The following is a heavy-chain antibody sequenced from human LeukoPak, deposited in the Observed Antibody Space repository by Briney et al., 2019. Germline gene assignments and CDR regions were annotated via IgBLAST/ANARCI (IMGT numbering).Heavy chain of an antibody. Sequence: RGSLRLSCATSGFSFSNCGMHWVRQAPGPGLEWVAFIRDDGSTKYYADSLKGRLTVSRDNSKNTMYLQMGSLRPEDTAIYYCAKDAGTSTWTFYFYMDVWGKGTTVTVSS. D-gene: IGHD6-13*01. CDR3: AKDAGTSTWTFYFYMDV. J-gene: IGHJ6*03. CDR2: IRDDGSTK. CDR1: GFSFSNCG. V-gene: IGHV3-30*02.